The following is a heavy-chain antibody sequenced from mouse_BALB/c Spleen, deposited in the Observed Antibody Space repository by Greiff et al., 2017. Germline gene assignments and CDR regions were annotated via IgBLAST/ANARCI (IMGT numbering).Heavy chain of an antibody. CDR1: GFTFNTYA. V-gene: IGHV10-1*02. CDR3: VSLNIYGNYPAWFAY. Sequence: EVKLMESGGGLVQPKGSLKLSCAASGFTFNTYAMNWVRQAPGKGLEWVARIRSKSNNYATYYADSVKDRFTISRDDSQSMLYLQMNNLKTEDTAMYYCVSLNIYGNYPAWFAYWGQGTLVTVSA. J-gene: IGHJ3*01. D-gene: IGHD2-1*01. CDR2: IRSKSNNYAT.